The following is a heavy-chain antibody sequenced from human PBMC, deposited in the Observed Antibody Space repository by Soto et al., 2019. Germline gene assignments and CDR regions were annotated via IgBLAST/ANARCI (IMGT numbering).Heavy chain of an antibody. CDR3: ARVGAYFGEFDYFDY. D-gene: IGHD3-10*01. CDR2: ISASGTT. J-gene: IGHJ4*02. V-gene: IGHV4-4*07. CDR1: GGSISGFY. Sequence: LSLTCTVSGGSISGFYCSWVRQPSGEGLEWIGHISASGTTNYNPSLKSRVTMSVDTSKNHFSLQVNSLRAEDTAVYYCARVGAYFGEFDYFDYWGQGTPVTVSS.